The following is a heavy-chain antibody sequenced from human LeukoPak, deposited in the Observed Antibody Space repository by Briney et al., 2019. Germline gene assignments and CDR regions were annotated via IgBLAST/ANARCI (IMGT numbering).Heavy chain of an antibody. CDR2: ISAYNGNT. CDR1: GYSFTSYG. Sequence: VASVTVSCKASGYSFTSYGISWVRQAPGQGLEWMGWISAYNGNTNYAQKLQGRVTMTTDTSTSTAYMELRSLRSDDTAVYYCARYAVGSTYYDFWSGYSLDAFDIWGQGTMVTVSS. J-gene: IGHJ3*02. D-gene: IGHD3-3*01. CDR3: ARYAVGSTYYDFWSGYSLDAFDI. V-gene: IGHV1-18*01.